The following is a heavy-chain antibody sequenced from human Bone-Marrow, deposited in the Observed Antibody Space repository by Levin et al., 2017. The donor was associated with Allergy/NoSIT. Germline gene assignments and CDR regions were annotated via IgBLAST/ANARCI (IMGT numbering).Heavy chain of an antibody. CDR1: GFAFATFA. CDR2: LSYDGTSK. D-gene: IGHD6-6*01. J-gene: IGHJ6*02. V-gene: IGHV3-30*03. CDR3: AREEYLKALYYYGMDV. Sequence: GGSLRLSCEGSGFAFATFAMHWVRQAPGKGLEWVAWLSYDGTSKYYADSVKGRFTVSRDNSRNTVYLQMSSLRPADTAVYYCAREEYLKALYYYGMDVWGQGTTVTVSS.